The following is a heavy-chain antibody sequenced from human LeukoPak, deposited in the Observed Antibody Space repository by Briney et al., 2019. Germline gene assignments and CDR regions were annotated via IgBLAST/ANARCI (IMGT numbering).Heavy chain of an antibody. D-gene: IGHD1-1*01. J-gene: IGHJ4*02. CDR3: ARDGSKLERKGIDY. V-gene: IGHV3-7*01. CDR1: GFTFSSYW. CDR2: IKQDGSEK. Sequence: GGSLRLSCAASGFTFSSYWMSCVRQAPGKGLEWVANIKQDGSEKYYVDSVKGRFTISRDNAKNLLYLQMNSLRAEDTAVYYCARDGSKLERKGIDYWGQGTLVTVSS.